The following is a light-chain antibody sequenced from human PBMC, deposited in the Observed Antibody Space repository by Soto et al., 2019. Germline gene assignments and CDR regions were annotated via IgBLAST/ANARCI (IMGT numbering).Light chain of an antibody. CDR3: QQSYSTPWT. CDR2: AAS. CDR1: QSISSY. Sequence: DIQMTQSPSSLSASVGARVTITCRAGQSISSYLNWYQQKPGKAPKLLIYAASSLQSGVPSRFSGSGSGTDFTLTISSLQPEDFATYYCQQSYSTPWTFGQGTKVDIK. J-gene: IGKJ1*01. V-gene: IGKV1-39*01.